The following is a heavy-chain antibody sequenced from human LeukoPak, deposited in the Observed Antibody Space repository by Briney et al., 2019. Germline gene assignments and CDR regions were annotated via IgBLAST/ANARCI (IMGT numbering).Heavy chain of an antibody. CDR1: GFIFSSYN. D-gene: IGHD5-12*01. CDR3: AREGYSAYGLDN. J-gene: IGHJ4*02. Sequence: GGSLRLSCVASGFIFSSYNINWVRLAPGKGLEWVSSISSSSTYIYYADSVKGQFTISRGNAKNSLDLQMDSLRVEDTAVYYCAREGYSAYGLDNWGQGTLVTVSS. CDR2: ISSSSTYI. V-gene: IGHV3-21*01.